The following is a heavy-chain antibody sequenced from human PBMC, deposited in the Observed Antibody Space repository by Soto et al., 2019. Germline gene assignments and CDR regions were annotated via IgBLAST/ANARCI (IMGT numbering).Heavy chain of an antibody. D-gene: IGHD2-21*01. CDR1: GLPHSNFA. CDR3: AKDAVYNDGLWLMDH. V-gene: IGHV3-23*05. Sequence: LRLSCTASGLPHSNFAMMWVRQAPGKGLECISGIYGSGRGIEYADSVKGRFTISRDNSKNTVYLQMTDLRVDDTAVYYCAKDAVYNDGLWLMDHWGQGTQVTVSS. CDR2: IYGSGRGI. J-gene: IGHJ4*02.